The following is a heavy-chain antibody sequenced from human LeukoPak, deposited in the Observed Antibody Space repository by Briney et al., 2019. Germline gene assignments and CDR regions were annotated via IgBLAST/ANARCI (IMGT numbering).Heavy chain of an antibody. D-gene: IGHD6-25*01. CDR3: ARFAAGGSYYYYMDV. CDR1: GFIFSSAW. J-gene: IGHJ6*03. CDR2: IGTSSTTI. V-gene: IGHV3-48*01. Sequence: GGSLRLSCAASGFIFSSAWMNWVRQPPGKGLEWVSNIGTSSTTIYYADSVKGRFTISRDNAKNSLYLQMNSLRADDTAVYYCARFAAGGSYYYYMDVWGKGTTVTVSS.